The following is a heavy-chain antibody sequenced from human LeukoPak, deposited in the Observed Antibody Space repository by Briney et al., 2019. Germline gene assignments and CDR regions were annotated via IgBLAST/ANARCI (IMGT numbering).Heavy chain of an antibody. CDR2: ISYDGSNK. CDR1: GFTFSHYD. J-gene: IGHJ4*02. Sequence: PGGSLRLSCAASGFTFSHYDMTWVRQAPGEGLEWVAVISYDGSNKYYADSVKGRFTISRDNSKNTLYLQMNSLRAEDTAVYYCAKDRVRDYDYVWGSYRSFDYWGQGTLVTVSS. V-gene: IGHV3-30*18. CDR3: AKDRVRDYDYVWGSYRSFDY. D-gene: IGHD3-16*02.